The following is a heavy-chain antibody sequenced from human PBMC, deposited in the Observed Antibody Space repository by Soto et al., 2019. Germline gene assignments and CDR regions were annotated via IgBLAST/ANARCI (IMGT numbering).Heavy chain of an antibody. CDR2: IYYSGST. D-gene: IGHD6-6*01. CDR1: GGSISSYY. CDR3: ARERSSSRSNWFDP. J-gene: IGHJ5*02. Sequence: SETLSLTCTVSGGSISSYYWSWIRQPPGKGLEWIGYIYYSGSTNYNPSLKSRVTISVDTSKNQFSLKLSSVTAADTAVYYCARERSSSRSNWFDPWGQGTLVTVSS. V-gene: IGHV4-59*01.